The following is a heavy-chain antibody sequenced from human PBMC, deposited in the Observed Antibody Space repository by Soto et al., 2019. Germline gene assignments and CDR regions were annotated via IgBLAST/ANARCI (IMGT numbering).Heavy chain of an antibody. V-gene: IGHV3-74*01. J-gene: IGHJ1*01. CDR1: GFTFSNYW. CDR3: VRTSLVVAVATREDF. D-gene: IGHD2-15*01. Sequence: EVQLVESGGGLVQPGESLRLSCAASGFTFSNYWMHWVRQAPGKGLVWVSRIDSDGSRITYADFVKGRFTISRDNAKNTVYLHMNSLTAEDTAGYYGVRTSLVVAVATREDFWGQGTLVTVSS. CDR2: IDSDGSRI.